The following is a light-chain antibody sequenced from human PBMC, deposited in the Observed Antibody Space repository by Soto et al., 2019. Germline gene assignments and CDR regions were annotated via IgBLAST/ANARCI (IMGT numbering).Light chain of an antibody. CDR2: DVS. Sequence: QSALTQPASVSGSPGQSITISCTGTSSDVGGYNYVSWYHQHPGKAPKVMIYDVSNRPSGVSDRFSGSKSGNTASLTISGIKAEDEAEYSCSSYTSSSTYVFGTGTKVTVL. CDR1: SSDVGGYNY. J-gene: IGLJ1*01. CDR3: SSYTSSSTYV. V-gene: IGLV2-14*01.